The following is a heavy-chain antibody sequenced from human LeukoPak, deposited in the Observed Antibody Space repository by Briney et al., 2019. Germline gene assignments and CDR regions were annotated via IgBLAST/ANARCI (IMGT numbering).Heavy chain of an antibody. J-gene: IGHJ5*02. V-gene: IGHV1-46*01. D-gene: IGHD6-19*01. CDR3: VKDVVGGWYLP. Sequence: ASVKVSCKASGYTFTGYYMHWVRQAPGQGLEWMGIINPSGGSTSYAQKFQGRVTMTRDMSPRTVSMELSSLRSEDTAVYYCVKDVVGGWYLPWGQGSLVTVSS. CDR1: GYTFTGYY. CDR2: INPSGGST.